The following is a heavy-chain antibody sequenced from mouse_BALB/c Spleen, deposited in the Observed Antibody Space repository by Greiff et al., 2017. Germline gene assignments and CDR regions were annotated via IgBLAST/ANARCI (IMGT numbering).Heavy chain of an antibody. V-gene: IGHV2-9*02. J-gene: IGHJ4*01. CDR3: ARKGVHYAMDY. CDR1: GFSLTSYG. CDR2: IWAGGST. Sequence: VKLVESGPGLVAPSQSLSITCTVSGFSLTSYGVHWVRQPPGKGLEWLGVIWAGGSTNYNSALMSRLSISKDNSKSQVFLKMNSLQTDDTAMYYCARKGVHYAMDYWGQGTSVTVSS. D-gene: IGHD2-14*01.